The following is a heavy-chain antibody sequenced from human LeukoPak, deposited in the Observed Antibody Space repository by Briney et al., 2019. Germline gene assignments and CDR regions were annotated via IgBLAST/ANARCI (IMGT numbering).Heavy chain of an antibody. CDR2: IKQDGSEK. D-gene: IGHD4-17*01. CDR1: GFTLSSYW. V-gene: IGHV3-7*01. Sequence: GGSLRLSCAASGFTLSSYWMSWVRQAPGKGLEWVANIKQDGSEKYYVDSVKGRFTISRDNGKNSLYLQMSSLRAEDTAVYYCARDRYGDYSFDYWGQGTLVTVSS. CDR3: ARDRYGDYSFDY. J-gene: IGHJ4*02.